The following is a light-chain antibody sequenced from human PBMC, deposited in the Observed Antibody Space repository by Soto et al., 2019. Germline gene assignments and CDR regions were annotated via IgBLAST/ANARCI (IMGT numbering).Light chain of an antibody. J-gene: IGLJ3*02. CDR3: QTWGFGMHWV. CDR2: VNSDGSH. Sequence: QPVLTQSPSASASLGASVKLTCTLSSGHSSYAIAWHQQQPEKGPRYLMKVNSDGSHSKGDGIPDRFSGSSSGAERYLTISSLQSEDEADYYCQTWGFGMHWVFGGGTKVTVL. V-gene: IGLV4-69*01. CDR1: SGHSSYA.